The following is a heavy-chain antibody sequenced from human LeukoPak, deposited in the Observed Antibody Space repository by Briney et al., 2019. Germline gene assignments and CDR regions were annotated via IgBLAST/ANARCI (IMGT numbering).Heavy chain of an antibody. Sequence: QPGGSLRLSCAASGFPFSNYWMHWVRQAPGKGLVWVSRINDDGSSTDYAEAVKGRFTISRDNAKNTLYLQMISLRAEDTAVYYCARGRGVWADYWGQGTLVSVSS. CDR3: ARGRGVWADY. J-gene: IGHJ4*02. CDR2: INDDGSST. D-gene: IGHD3-10*01. CDR1: GFPFSNYW. V-gene: IGHV3-74*01.